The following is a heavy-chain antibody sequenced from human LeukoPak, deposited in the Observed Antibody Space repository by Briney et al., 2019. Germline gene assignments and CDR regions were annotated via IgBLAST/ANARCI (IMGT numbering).Heavy chain of an antibody. Sequence: RGSLRLSCAASGFTFSSYAMHWVRQAPGKGLEWVAVMSYDGSNKYYADSVKGRFTISRDNSKNTLYLQMNSLRAEDTAVYYCARDKGLVPAAAIYYYYYGMDVWGQGTTVTVSS. D-gene: IGHD2-2*01. CDR2: MSYDGSNK. CDR1: GFTFSSYA. V-gene: IGHV3-30-3*01. CDR3: ARDKGLVPAAAIYYYYYGMDV. J-gene: IGHJ6*02.